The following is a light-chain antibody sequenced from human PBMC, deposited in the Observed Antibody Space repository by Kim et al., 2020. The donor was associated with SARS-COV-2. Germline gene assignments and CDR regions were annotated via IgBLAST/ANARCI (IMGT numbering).Light chain of an antibody. Sequence: DIQMTQSPYSLSASVGDRVTITCRATQGIRNYLAWYQQKPGKAPNLLIYAASTLQSGVPSRFSGSGSGTEFTLTISSLQPEDVATYYCQKYNSGPRTFGQGTKLEI. V-gene: IGKV1-27*01. CDR2: AAS. CDR1: QGIRNY. CDR3: QKYNSGPRT. J-gene: IGKJ2*01.